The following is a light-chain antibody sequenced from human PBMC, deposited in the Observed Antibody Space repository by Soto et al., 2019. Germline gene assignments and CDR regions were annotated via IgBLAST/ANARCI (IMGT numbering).Light chain of an antibody. Sequence: ENLLAQSPDTLSVSQGERATLSCRASQSVFSSLAWYQQKPGQAPRLLIYGAATRATGIPARFSGSGSGTEFTLTISSLQSEDFAVYYCQQYHNWPAFGQGTKVDIK. CDR1: QSVFSS. CDR2: GAA. V-gene: IGKV3-15*01. J-gene: IGKJ1*01. CDR3: QQYHNWPA.